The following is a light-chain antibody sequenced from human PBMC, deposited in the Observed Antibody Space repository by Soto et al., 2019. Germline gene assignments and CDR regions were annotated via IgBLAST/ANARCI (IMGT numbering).Light chain of an antibody. V-gene: IGLV1-36*01. CDR2: YDD. CDR1: SSNIGNNA. Sequence: QSVLTQPPSVSDAHRQRVTISCSGSSSNIGNNAVNWYQQLPGKAPKLLIYYDDLLPSGVSDRFSGSESGTSASLAISGLQSEDEADYYCAAWDDSLNGQVFGTGTKVTVL. J-gene: IGLJ1*01. CDR3: AAWDDSLNGQV.